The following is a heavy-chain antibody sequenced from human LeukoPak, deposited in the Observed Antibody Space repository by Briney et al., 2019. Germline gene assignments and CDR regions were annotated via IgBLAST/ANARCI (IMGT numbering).Heavy chain of an antibody. V-gene: IGHV3-23*01. CDR3: AELGITMIGGV. J-gene: IGHJ6*04. CDR2: FSAIGRMT. Sequence: PGGSLRLSCAASGFTLSTYAMTWVRQSPGKGLEWVSTFSAIGRMTYYADSVKGRFTISRDNSKNTLYLQMNSLRAEDTAVYYCAELGITMIGGVWGKGTTVTISS. D-gene: IGHD3-10*02. CDR1: GFTLSTYA.